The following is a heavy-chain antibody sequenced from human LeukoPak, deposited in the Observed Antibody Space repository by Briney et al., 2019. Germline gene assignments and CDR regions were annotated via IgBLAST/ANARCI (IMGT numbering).Heavy chain of an antibody. V-gene: IGHV4-34*01. CDR2: INHSGST. Sequence: SETLSLTCAVYGGSFSGYYWSLIRQPPRKGLEWIGEINHSGSTNYNPSLKSRVTISVDTSKNQFSLKLSSVTAADTAVYYCARLGYGNGRVNWFDPWGQGNLVTVSS. J-gene: IGHJ5*02. CDR3: ARLGYGNGRVNWFDP. D-gene: IGHD5-18*01. CDR1: GGSFSGYY.